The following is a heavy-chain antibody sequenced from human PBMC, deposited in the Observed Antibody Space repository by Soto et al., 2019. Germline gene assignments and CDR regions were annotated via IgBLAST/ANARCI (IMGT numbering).Heavy chain of an antibody. CDR1: GFTFSSYA. CDR2: ISGSGGST. CDR3: AKAPSGGYYDSSGYLNRKH. J-gene: IGHJ1*01. V-gene: IGHV3-23*01. D-gene: IGHD3-22*01. Sequence: GGSLRLSCAASGFTFSSYAMSWVRQAPGKGLEWVSAISGSGGSTYYADSVKGRFTISRDNSKNTLYLKMNSLRAEDTAVYYCAKAPSGGYYDSSGYLNRKHWGQGTLVTVSS.